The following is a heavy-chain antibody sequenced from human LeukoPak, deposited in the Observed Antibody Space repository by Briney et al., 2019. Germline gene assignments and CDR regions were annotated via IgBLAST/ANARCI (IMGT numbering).Heavy chain of an antibody. Sequence: PSATLSLTCTVSGASISSQYWSCIRQHPGKGLEWIGSIYYSGSTNYNPSLESRVTISLDTSKTQFSLKLSSLTAADTAMYFCARYFDWSDGFDIWGQGTMVTVSS. CDR1: GASISSQY. CDR2: IYYSGST. D-gene: IGHD3-9*01. J-gene: IGHJ3*02. CDR3: ARYFDWSDGFDI. V-gene: IGHV4-59*11.